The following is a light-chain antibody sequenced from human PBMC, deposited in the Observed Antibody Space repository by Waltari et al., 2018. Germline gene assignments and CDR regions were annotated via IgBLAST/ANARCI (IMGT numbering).Light chain of an antibody. CDR1: QSVSSY. Sequence: EIVLTQSPATLSLSPGERATLSCRASQSVSSYLAWYQQKPGQAPRLLIYDASNRATGIPARFSGSGSGTDFTLTISSLEPEDFAVYYCQQRSNWVTFGTGTKEDIK. J-gene: IGKJ3*01. CDR2: DAS. CDR3: QQRSNWVT. V-gene: IGKV3-11*01.